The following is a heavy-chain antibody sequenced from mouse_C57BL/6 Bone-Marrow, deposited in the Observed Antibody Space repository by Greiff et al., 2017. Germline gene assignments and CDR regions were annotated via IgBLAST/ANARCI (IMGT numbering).Heavy chain of an antibody. CDR3: ARFHLL. CDR1: GYAFTNYL. V-gene: IGHV1-54*01. CDR2: INPGSGGT. J-gene: IGHJ2*01. D-gene: IGHD2-10*01. Sequence: QVQLQQSGAELVRPGTSVKVSCKASGYAFTNYLIEWVKQRPGQGLEWIGVINPGSGGTNYNEKFKGKATLTVDKSSSTAYMQLSSLTSEDSAVYFCARFHLLWGQGTTLTVSS.